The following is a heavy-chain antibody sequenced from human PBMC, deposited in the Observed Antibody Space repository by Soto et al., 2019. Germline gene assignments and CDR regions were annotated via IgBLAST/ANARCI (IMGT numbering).Heavy chain of an antibody. J-gene: IGHJ4*02. V-gene: IGHV4-34*01. CDR1: GGSFSGYY. D-gene: IGHD5-18*01. CDR2: INHSGST. CDR3: ARGGEYGYGQIFDY. Sequence: SETLSLTCAVYGGSFSGYYWSWIRQPPGKGLEWIGEINHSGSTNYNPSLKSRVTISVDTSKNQFSLKLSSVTAADTAVYYCARGGEYGYGQIFDYWGQGTLVTVSS.